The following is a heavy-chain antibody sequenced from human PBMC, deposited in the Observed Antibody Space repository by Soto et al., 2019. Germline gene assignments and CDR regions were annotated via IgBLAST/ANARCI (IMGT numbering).Heavy chain of an antibody. Sequence: GGSLRLSCAASGFTVSSNYMSWVRQAPGKGLEWVSVIYSGGSTYYADSVKGRFTISRDNSKNTLYLQMNSLKAEDTAVYYCERFIVPTVPLDAFDIWGQGTMVTVSS. V-gene: IGHV3-66*01. CDR1: GFTVSSNY. J-gene: IGHJ3*02. D-gene: IGHD5-12*01. CDR3: ERFIVPTVPLDAFDI. CDR2: IYSGGST.